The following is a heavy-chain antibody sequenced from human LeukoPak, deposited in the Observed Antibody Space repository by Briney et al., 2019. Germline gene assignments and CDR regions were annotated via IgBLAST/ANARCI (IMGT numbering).Heavy chain of an antibody. D-gene: IGHD3-22*01. CDR1: GGSFSGYY. J-gene: IGHJ4*02. CDR3: ARESSYDSSGSYLGY. CDR2: INHSGST. V-gene: IGHV4-34*01. Sequence: SETLSLTCAVYGGSFSGYYWSWIRQPQGKGLEWIGEINHSGSTNYNPSLKSRVTISVDTSKNQFSLKLSSVTAADTAVYYCARESSYDSSGSYLGYWGQGTLVTVSS.